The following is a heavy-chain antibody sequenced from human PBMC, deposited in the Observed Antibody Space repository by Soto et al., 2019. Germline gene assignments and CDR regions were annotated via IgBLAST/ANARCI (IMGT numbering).Heavy chain of an antibody. CDR2: IYYTGST. D-gene: IGHD3-3*01. V-gene: IGHV4-39*01. CDR3: ARLPRYDFWS. J-gene: IGHJ1*01. CDR1: GGSIPINNYY. Sequence: PSETLSLTCTVSGGSIPINNYYWAWIRQPPGKGLEWIGNIYYTGSTSYNPSLNSRVTMSVDTSKNQFSLKLTSVTAADTAVYYCARLPRYDFWSWDPGTLVTVSS.